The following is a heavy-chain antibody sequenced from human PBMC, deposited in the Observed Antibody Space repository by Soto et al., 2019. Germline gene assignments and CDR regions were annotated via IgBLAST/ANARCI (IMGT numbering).Heavy chain of an antibody. D-gene: IGHD6-13*01. CDR3: AKYSTPARGSYFDY. CDR2: ISYDGSNK. V-gene: IGHV3-30*18. J-gene: IGHJ4*02. CDR1: GFTFSSYG. Sequence: PGGSLRLSCAASGFTFSSYGMHWVRQAPGKGLEWVAVISYDGSNKYYADSVKGRFTISRDNSKNTLYLQMNSLRAEDTAVYYCAKYSTPARGSYFDYWGQGTQVTVSS.